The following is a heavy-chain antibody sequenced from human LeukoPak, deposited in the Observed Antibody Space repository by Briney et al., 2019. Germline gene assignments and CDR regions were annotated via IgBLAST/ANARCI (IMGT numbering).Heavy chain of an antibody. CDR2: IWYDGSNK. CDR1: GFAFSNYG. Sequence: GRSLRLSCAASGFAFSNYGMHWVRQAPGKGLEWVAVIWYDGSNKYYGDSVKGRFTISRDNSKNTLYLQMNSLRAEDTAVYYYAKRADYYEVRGAAFDVWGQGTMVTVSS. V-gene: IGHV3-33*06. J-gene: IGHJ3*01. CDR3: AKRADYYEVRGAAFDV. D-gene: IGHD3-16*01.